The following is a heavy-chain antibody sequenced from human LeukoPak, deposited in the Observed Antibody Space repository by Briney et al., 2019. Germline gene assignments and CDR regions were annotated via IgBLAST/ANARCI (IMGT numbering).Heavy chain of an antibody. CDR3: ARVRDYGDYPPDY. J-gene: IGHJ4*02. D-gene: IGHD4-17*01. V-gene: IGHV3-48*02. CDR2: ISSSSSTT. CDR1: GFTFSSYS. Sequence: SGGSLRLSCAASGFTFSSYSMNWVRQAPGKGLEWVSYISSSSSTTYYADSVKGRFTISRDNAKNSLYLQMNSLGDEDTAVYYCARVRDYGDYPPDYWGQGTLVTVSS.